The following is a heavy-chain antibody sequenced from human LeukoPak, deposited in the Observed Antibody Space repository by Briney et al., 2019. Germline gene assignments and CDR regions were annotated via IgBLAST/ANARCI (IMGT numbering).Heavy chain of an antibody. CDR3: ARDSARGDAFDI. CDR2: IYSGGST. Sequence: GGSLRLSCAASGFTFSSNYMSWVRQAPGKGLEWVSVIYSGGSTYYADSVKCRFTISRDNSKNTLYLQMNSLRAEDTAVYYCARDSARGDAFDIWGQGTMVTVSS. CDR1: GFTFSSNY. V-gene: IGHV3-53*01. J-gene: IGHJ3*02.